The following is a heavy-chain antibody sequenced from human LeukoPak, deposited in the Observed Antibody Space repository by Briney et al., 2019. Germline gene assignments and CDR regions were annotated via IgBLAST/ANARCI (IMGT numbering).Heavy chain of an antibody. V-gene: IGHV3-15*01. CDR3: TTDLHYYDSPSDAFDI. Sequence: PGGSLRLSCAASGFTFSSYAMSWVRQAPGKGLEWVGRIKSKTDGGTTDYAAPVKGRFTISRDDSKNTLYLQMNSLKTEDTAVYYCTTDLHYYDSPSDAFDIWGQGTMVTVSS. CDR1: GFTFSSYA. CDR2: IKSKTDGGTT. J-gene: IGHJ3*02. D-gene: IGHD3-22*01.